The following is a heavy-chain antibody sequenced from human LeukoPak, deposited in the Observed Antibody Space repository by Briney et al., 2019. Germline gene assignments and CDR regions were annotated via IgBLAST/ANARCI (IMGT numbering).Heavy chain of an antibody. Sequence: PGGSLRLSCEASGFTFDNYAMHWVRQAPGKGLEWVSLISGDGGSTYYADSVKGRFTISRDNSKNSLYLQMNSLRTEDTALYYCAKDSLGPVVVAATPLDYWGQGTLVTVSS. CDR2: ISGDGGST. V-gene: IGHV3-43*02. CDR1: GFTFDNYA. J-gene: IGHJ4*02. CDR3: AKDSLGPVVVAATPLDY. D-gene: IGHD2-15*01.